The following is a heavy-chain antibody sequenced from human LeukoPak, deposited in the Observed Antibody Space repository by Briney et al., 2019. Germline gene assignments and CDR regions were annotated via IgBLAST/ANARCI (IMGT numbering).Heavy chain of an antibody. Sequence: ASVKVSCKASGYTFTGYYMHWVRQAPGQGLEWMGWINPNSGGTNYAQKFQGRVTMTRDTSISIAYMELSRLRSDDTAVYYCAKVPGMGFTFGGVIAFDYWGQGTLVTVSS. V-gene: IGHV1-2*02. CDR1: GYTFTGYY. J-gene: IGHJ4*02. CDR3: AKVPGMGFTFGGVIAFDY. D-gene: IGHD3-16*02. CDR2: INPNSGGT.